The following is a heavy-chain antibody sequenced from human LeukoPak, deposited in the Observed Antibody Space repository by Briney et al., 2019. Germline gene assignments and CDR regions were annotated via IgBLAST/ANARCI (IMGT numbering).Heavy chain of an antibody. CDR3: ARHPIQLWSKYYYGMDV. CDR1: GGSISSGGYY. J-gene: IGHJ6*02. D-gene: IGHD5-18*01. CDR2: IYYSGST. V-gene: IGHV4-61*08. Sequence: SETLSLTCTVSGGSISSGGYYWSWIRQHPGKGLEWIGYIYYSGSTNYNPSLKSRVTISVDTSKNQFSLKLSSVTAADTAVYYCARHPIQLWSKYYYGMDVWGQGTTVTVSS.